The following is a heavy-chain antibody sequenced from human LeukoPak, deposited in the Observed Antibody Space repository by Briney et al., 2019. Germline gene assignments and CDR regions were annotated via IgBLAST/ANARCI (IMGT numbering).Heavy chain of an antibody. CDR1: GGSISSDY. CDR2: IYYSGST. Sequence: SETLSLTCVVSGGSISSDYWSWIRQPPGKGLEWIGYIYYSGSTDYNPSLKSRVTISVDTSKNQFSPKLSSVTAADTAVYYCARMTPSSYYYYMDVWGTGTTVTVSS. J-gene: IGHJ6*03. V-gene: IGHV4-59*01. CDR3: ARMTPSSYYYYMDV.